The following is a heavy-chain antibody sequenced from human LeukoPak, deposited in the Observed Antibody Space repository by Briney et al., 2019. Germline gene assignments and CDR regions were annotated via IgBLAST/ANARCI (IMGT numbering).Heavy chain of an antibody. D-gene: IGHD3-9*01. CDR3: AKDGIGYYDILTGYCDY. CDR1: DFSFITYA. CDR2: ISSSGGST. Sequence: GGSLRLSCAGSDFSFITYAMSWVRQAPGKGLEWVSLISSSGGSTYYADSVKGRFTISRDNSKNTLYLQMNSLRAEDTAVYYCAKDGIGYYDILTGYCDYWGQGTLVTVSS. V-gene: IGHV3-23*01. J-gene: IGHJ4*02.